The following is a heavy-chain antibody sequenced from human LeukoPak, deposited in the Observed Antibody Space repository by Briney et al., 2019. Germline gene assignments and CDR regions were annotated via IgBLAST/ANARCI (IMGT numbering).Heavy chain of an antibody. CDR1: SGYW. Sequence: GGSLRLSCAAFSGYWMTWVRQAPGKGLEWVANIKQDGSEKYYVDSVKGRFTISRDNAKNSLFLQMNSLRAEDTAVYYCARDVHRRGLWSYYYYYGMDVWGQGTTVTVSS. V-gene: IGHV3-7*01. CDR2: IKQDGSEK. D-gene: IGHD5-18*01. J-gene: IGHJ6*02. CDR3: ARDVHRRGLWSYYYYYGMDV.